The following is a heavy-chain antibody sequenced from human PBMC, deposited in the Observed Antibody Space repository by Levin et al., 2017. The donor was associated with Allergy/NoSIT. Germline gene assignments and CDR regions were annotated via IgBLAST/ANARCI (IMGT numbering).Heavy chain of an antibody. Sequence: SQTLSLTCTVSGGSISSSYWSWIRQPPGKGLEWIGYIYYSGSTNYNPSLKSRVTISVDTSKNQFSLKLSSVTAADTAVYYCARARGYSYEGGDFHFDYWGQGTLVTVSS. CDR2: IYYSGST. CDR1: GGSISSSY. V-gene: IGHV4-59*01. CDR3: ARARGYSYEGGDFHFDY. D-gene: IGHD5-18*01. J-gene: IGHJ4*02.